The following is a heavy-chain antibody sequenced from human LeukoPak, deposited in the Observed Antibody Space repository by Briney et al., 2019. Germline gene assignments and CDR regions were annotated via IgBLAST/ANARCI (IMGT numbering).Heavy chain of an antibody. D-gene: IGHD6-19*01. CDR1: GGSISSYY. J-gene: IGHJ3*02. CDR3: ARDLGQWLVLDAFDI. Sequence: SETLSLTCTVSGGSISSYYWSWIRQPAGKGLEWIGRIYTSGSTNYNPSLKSRVTMSVDTSKNQFSLKLSSVTAADTAVYYCARDLGQWLVLDAFDIWGQGTMVTVSS. V-gene: IGHV4-4*07. CDR2: IYTSGST.